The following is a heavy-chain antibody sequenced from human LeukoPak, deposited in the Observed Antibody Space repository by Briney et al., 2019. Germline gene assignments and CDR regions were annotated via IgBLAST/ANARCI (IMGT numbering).Heavy chain of an antibody. CDR3: ARESPSLFHFDY. J-gene: IGHJ4*02. CDR1: GFTFSSYG. CDR2: IRYDGSNK. V-gene: IGHV3-30*02. D-gene: IGHD2-21*01. Sequence: GGSLRLSCAASGFTFSSYGMHWVRQAPGKGLEWVAFIRYDGSNKYYADSVKGRFTISRDNSKNTLYLQMNSLRAEDTAVYYCARESPSLFHFDYWGQGTLVTVSS.